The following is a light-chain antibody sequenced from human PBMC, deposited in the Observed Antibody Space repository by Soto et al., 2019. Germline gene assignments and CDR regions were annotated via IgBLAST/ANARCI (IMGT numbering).Light chain of an antibody. J-gene: IGLJ2*01. CDR1: SSNIGNNY. CDR2: DNN. CDR3: GTWDSSLSVGV. V-gene: IGLV1-51*01. Sequence: QSVLTQPPSVSAAPGQKVTISCSGSSSNIGNNYVSWYQSLPGTAPKLLIYDNNERPSGIPDRFSGSKSGTSATLGITGPQTGDEADYYCGTWDSSLSVGVFGGGTKVTVL.